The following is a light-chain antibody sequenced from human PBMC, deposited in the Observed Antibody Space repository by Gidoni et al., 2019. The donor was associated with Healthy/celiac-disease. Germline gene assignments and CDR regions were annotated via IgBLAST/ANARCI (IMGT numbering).Light chain of an antibody. CDR2: QDS. CDR1: KLGDKY. J-gene: IGLJ2*01. V-gene: IGLV3-1*01. CDR3: QAWDSSTEHVV. Sequence: SYELTQHPSVSVSPGQTASITCSGDKLGDKYACWYQQKPGQSPVLVIYQDSKRPSGIPERFSGSNSGNTATLTISGTQAMDEADYYCQAWDSSTEHVVFGGGTKLTVL.